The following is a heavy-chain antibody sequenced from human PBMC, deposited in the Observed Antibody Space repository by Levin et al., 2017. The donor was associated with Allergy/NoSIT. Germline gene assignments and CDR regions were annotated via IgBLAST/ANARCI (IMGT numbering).Heavy chain of an antibody. CDR3: ATLSWSDAFDI. V-gene: IGHV3-20*04. CDR1: GFTFDDYG. J-gene: IGHJ3*02. D-gene: IGHD3-16*02. CDR2: INWNGGST. Sequence: TGGSLRLSCAASGFTFDDYGMCWVRQAPGKGLEWVSGINWNGGSTGYADSVKGRFTISRDNAKNSLYLQMNSLRAEDTALYYCATLSWSDAFDIWGQGTMVTVSS.